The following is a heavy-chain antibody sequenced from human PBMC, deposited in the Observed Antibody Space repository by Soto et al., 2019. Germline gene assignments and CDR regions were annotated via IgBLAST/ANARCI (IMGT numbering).Heavy chain of an antibody. CDR1: GYTFTSYA. Sequence: QVQLVQSGAEEKKPGASVKVSCKASGYTFTSYAMHWVRQAPGKRLGWMGWVKVDNGDTKYSEIVQGRVTITWDATASTAYKELSSLRFEDTAVYYCARQQSSNRVDKNFEYWGQGTLVTVSS. CDR3: ARQQSSNRVDKNFEY. J-gene: IGHJ4*02. D-gene: IGHD3-16*02. CDR2: VKVDNGDT. V-gene: IGHV1-3*05.